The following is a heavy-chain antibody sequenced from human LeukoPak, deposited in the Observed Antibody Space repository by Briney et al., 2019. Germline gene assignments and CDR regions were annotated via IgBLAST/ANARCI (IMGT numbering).Heavy chain of an antibody. Sequence: GGSLRLSCAASGFTFSSYWMSWVRQAPGKGLEWVANIKQDGSEKYYVDSVKGRFTISRDNAKNSLYLQLNSLRAEDTAVYYCARVFLPHMVRGVIRNWGQGTLVTVSS. V-gene: IGHV3-7*01. CDR3: ARVFLPHMVRGVIRN. CDR1: GFTFSSYW. D-gene: IGHD3-10*01. J-gene: IGHJ4*02. CDR2: IKQDGSEK.